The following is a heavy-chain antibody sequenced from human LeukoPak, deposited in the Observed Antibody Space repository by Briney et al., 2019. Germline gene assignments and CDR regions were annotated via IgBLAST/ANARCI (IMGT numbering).Heavy chain of an antibody. CDR1: GLXFSRYG. CDR2: IWYDGSNK. J-gene: IGHJ4*02. Sequence: GGSLRLSCAASGLXFSRYGMHWVRQAPGKGLEWVAVIWYDGSNKYYADSVKGRFTISRDNSKNTLYLQMNSLRAEDTAVYYCARSYYYGSGSYYPFDYWGQGTLVTVSS. CDR3: ARSYYYGSGSYYPFDY. V-gene: IGHV3-33*01. D-gene: IGHD3-10*01.